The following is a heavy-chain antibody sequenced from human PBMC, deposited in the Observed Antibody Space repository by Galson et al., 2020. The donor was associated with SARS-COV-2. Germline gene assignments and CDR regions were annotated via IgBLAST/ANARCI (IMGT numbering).Heavy chain of an antibody. V-gene: IGHV3-48*03. CDR1: GFTFSSYE. CDR3: ARGPLSPFDY. CDR2: ISSGSTI. Sequence: TAGSLRLSCAASGFTFSSYEMNWVRQAPGKGLEWVSYISSGSTIYYADSVKGRFTISRDNAKNSLFLQMNSLRDEDTAVYYCARGPLSPFDYWGQGTLVTVSS. J-gene: IGHJ4*02.